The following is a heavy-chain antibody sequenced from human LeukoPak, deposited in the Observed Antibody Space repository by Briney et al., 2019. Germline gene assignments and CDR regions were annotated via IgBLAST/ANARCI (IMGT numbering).Heavy chain of an antibody. CDR1: GYTFTSYA. CDR3: ARGGHDSGGYYRYYFDY. D-gene: IGHD3-22*01. CDR2: INTETGNP. Sequence: VASVNVSCKASGYTFTSYAMNWVRQAPGQGLEWVGWINTETGNPSYAQGLTGRFVFSLDTSVSTAYLQISSLKPEDTAVYYCARGGHDSGGYYRYYFDYWGQGTLVTVPS. J-gene: IGHJ4*02. V-gene: IGHV7-4-1*02.